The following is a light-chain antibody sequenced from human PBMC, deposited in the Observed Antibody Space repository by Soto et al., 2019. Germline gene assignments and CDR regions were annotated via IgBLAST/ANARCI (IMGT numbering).Light chain of an antibody. J-gene: IGKJ1*01. CDR3: QQYNSYSLT. Sequence: DIQMTQSPSTLSASVGDRVTITCRARQSISSWLAWYQQKPGKAPKLLIYDASSLESGVPSRFSGSGSGTEVTLTISSPQPDDFATYYCQQYNSYSLTFGQGTKVEIK. CDR1: QSISSW. V-gene: IGKV1-5*01. CDR2: DAS.